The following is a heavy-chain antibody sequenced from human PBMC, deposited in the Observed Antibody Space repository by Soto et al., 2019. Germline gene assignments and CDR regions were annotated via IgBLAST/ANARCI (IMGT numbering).Heavy chain of an antibody. CDR3: ARPAWAQINAAFDI. V-gene: IGHV4-39*01. Sequence: LQLQESGPGLVKPSETLSLTCTVSDGSISGSNYYWGWIRQPPGKGLEWIGSIYYSGSTYYNPSLKSRVTISLDTSNNQFSLKLSSVTAADTAVYYCARPAWAQINAAFDIWGQGTMVRVSS. CDR2: IYYSGST. J-gene: IGHJ3*02. D-gene: IGHD7-27*01. CDR1: DGSISGSNYY.